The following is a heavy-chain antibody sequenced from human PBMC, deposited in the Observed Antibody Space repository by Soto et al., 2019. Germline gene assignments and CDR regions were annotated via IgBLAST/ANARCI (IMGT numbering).Heavy chain of an antibody. CDR2: INSYGSST. J-gene: IGHJ6*03. CDR1: GFTFSRHW. D-gene: IGHD3-3*01. Sequence: GGSLRLSCAASGFTFSRHWMHWVRQAPGKGLVWVSRINSYGSSTHYVDSVKGRFTISRDNAKNSLYLHMSSLRAEDTGVYYCARTIFGVVTHSYYMDVWAKGTTVPVSS. V-gene: IGHV3-74*01. CDR3: ARTIFGVVTHSYYMDV.